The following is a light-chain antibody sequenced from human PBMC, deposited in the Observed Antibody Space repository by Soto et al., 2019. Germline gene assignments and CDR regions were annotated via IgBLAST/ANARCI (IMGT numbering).Light chain of an antibody. V-gene: IGKV1-27*01. CDR2: AAS. Sequence: EIQMTESPCARAAFAGDGVTITCRASQDIGNFLAWYQQKPGKVPKLLIYAASTLQSGVPSRFSGSGSGTDFTLTISSLQPEDVATYYCQKCKVAPFTFGGGTKVDIK. CDR1: QDIGNF. J-gene: IGKJ4*01. CDR3: QKCKVAPFT.